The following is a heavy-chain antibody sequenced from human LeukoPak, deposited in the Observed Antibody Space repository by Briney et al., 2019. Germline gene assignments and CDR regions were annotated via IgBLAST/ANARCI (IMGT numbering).Heavy chain of an antibody. CDR2: IYYSGIT. J-gene: IGHJ6*02. V-gene: IGHV4-59*12. Sequence: SETLSLTCTVSGGSISSYYWSWIRQPPGNGLEWIGYIYYSGITNYNPSLKSRVTISVDTSKNQFSLKLSSVTAADTAVYYCARFLRVGSGSYSYYYYYYGMDVWGQGTTVTVSS. CDR3: ARFLRVGSGSYSYYYYYYGMDV. CDR1: GGSISSYY. D-gene: IGHD3-10*01.